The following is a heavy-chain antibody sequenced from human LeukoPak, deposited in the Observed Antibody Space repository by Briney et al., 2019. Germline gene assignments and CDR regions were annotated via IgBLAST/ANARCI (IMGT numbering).Heavy chain of an antibody. CDR2: IYYSGST. Sequence: SETLSLTCTVSGSSISSYYWSWIRQPPGKGLEWIGYIYYSGSTNYNPSLKSRVTISVDTSKNQFSLKLSSVTAADTAVYYCARETQDYGAAFDIWGQGTMVTVSS. V-gene: IGHV4-59*01. J-gene: IGHJ3*02. D-gene: IGHD4-17*01. CDR1: GSSISSYY. CDR3: ARETQDYGAAFDI.